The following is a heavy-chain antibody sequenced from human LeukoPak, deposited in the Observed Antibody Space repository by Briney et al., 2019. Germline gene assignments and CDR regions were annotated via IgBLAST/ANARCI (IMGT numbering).Heavy chain of an antibody. J-gene: IGHJ4*02. CDR3: ARGSTYDFWSGHYFTRYYFDY. D-gene: IGHD3-3*01. V-gene: IGHV4-34*01. CDR2: INHSGST. Sequence: SETLSLTCAVYGGSFSGYYWSWIRQPPGKGLEWIGEINHSGSTNYNPSLKSRVTISVDTSKNQFSLKLSSVTAADTAVYYCARGSTYDFWSGHYFTRYYFDYWGQGTLVTVSS. CDR1: GGSFSGYY.